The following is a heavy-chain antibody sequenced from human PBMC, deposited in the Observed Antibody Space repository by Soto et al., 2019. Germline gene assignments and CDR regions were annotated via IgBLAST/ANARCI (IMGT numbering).Heavy chain of an antibody. J-gene: IGHJ6*02. Sequence: QVHLVQSGAELKKPGSALKVSCKASGGTFSSYAISWVRQAPGQVLEWMGGMIPIFGTANYAQKFQGRVTITADESTSTAYMELSSLRSEDTAVYYCARGGDSALTRGMDVWGQGPTVTVSS. CDR2: MIPIFGTA. D-gene: IGHD3-22*01. V-gene: IGHV1-69*01. CDR1: GGTFSSYA. CDR3: ARGGDSALTRGMDV.